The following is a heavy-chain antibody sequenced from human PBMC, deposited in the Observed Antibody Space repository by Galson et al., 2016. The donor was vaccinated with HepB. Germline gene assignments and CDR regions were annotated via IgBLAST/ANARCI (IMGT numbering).Heavy chain of an antibody. CDR2: IYGSGNT. CDR3: ARVTVSSGWSIDY. D-gene: IGHD6-19*01. Sequence: TLSLTCTVSGGSINNGNYYWSWIRQPAGKGLERIGRIYGSGNTNNNPSLKSRVTMPVDTSKNRFSLRLTSVTAADTAVYYCARVTVSSGWSIDYWGQGTLVTVSS. V-gene: IGHV4-61*02. J-gene: IGHJ4*02. CDR1: GGSINNGNYY.